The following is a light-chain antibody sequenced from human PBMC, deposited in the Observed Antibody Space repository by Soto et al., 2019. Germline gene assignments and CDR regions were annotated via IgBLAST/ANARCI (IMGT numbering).Light chain of an antibody. CDR1: QTVLYSSHNKNY. CDR3: QQYYGTPFT. V-gene: IGKV4-1*01. CDR2: WAS. J-gene: IGKJ3*01. Sequence: DIVMTQSPESLAVSLGERATINCKSSQTVLYSSHNKNYFAWYQQKPGQPPKLLISWASTRESGVPDRFSGSGSGTDFTLTISGLQAEDVAVYYCQQYYGTPFTFGPGTKVDLK.